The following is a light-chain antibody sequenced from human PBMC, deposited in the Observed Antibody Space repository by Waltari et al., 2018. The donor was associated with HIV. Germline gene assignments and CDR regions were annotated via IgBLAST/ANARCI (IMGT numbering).Light chain of an antibody. Sequence: DIQMTQSPSSLSASVGDRVTITCRASQGISNYLAWYQQKPGKVPKLLIYASSTLQSGVPARLSGGGSGKDFILTISSLQPEEVATYYWQGYNSALLTFGGGTKVENK. CDR1: QGISNY. CDR2: ASS. J-gene: IGKJ4*01. V-gene: IGKV1-27*01. CDR3: QGYNSALLT.